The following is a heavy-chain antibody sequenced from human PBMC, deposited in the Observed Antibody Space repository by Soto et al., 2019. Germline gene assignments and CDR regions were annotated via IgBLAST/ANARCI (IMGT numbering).Heavy chain of an antibody. CDR2: INHSGST. J-gene: IGHJ4*02. CDR3: ARATTLDVDTAMVNFDY. CDR1: GGSFSGYY. D-gene: IGHD5-18*01. Sequence: PSETLSLTCAVYGGSFSGYYWSWIRQPPGKGLEWIGEINHSGSTNYNPSLKSRVTISVDTSKNQFSLKLSSVTAADTAVYYCARATTLDVDTAMVNFDYWGQGTLVTVSS. V-gene: IGHV4-34*01.